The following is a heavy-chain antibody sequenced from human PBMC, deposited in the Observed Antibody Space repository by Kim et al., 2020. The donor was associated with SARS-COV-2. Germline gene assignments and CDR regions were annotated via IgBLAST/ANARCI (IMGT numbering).Heavy chain of an antibody. CDR1: GGSISTVDYY. J-gene: IGHJ4*01. V-gene: IGHV4-30-4*01. Sequence: SETLSLTCVVSGGSISTVDYYWNWIRQSPGKGLEWIGYVYNSGTTNYNPSLESRATISRHSSKNQLSLKLKSVTVADTAFYYCARGLVVTANYFDSLG. CDR3: ARGLVVTANYFDS. D-gene: IGHD2-15*01. CDR2: VYNSGTT.